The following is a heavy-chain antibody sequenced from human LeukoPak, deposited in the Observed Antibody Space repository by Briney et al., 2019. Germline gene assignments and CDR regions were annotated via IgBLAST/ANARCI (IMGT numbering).Heavy chain of an antibody. CDR2: IKQNGSEK. CDR1: GFIFITYW. J-gene: IGHJ2*01. V-gene: IGHV3-7*03. Sequence: GGSLRLSCAASGFIFITYWMNWVRQAPGKGLEWVANIKQNGSEKYYVDSVKGRFTLSRDSAKNSLYLQMNSLRAEDTAVYYCARAEWSNWYFDLWGRGTLVTVSS. D-gene: IGHD3-3*01. CDR3: ARAEWSNWYFDL.